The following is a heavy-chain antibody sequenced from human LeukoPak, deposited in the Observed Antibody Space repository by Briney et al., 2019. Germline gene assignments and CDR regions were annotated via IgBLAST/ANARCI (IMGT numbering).Heavy chain of an antibody. J-gene: IGHJ4*02. Sequence: GGSLRLSCAASGFTVSSNYMSWVRQAPGKGLEWVSVIYSGGSTYYADSVKGRFTISRVNSKNTLYLQMNSLRAEDTAVYYCARDFSGWYLGYWGQGTLVTVSS. V-gene: IGHV3-66*02. D-gene: IGHD6-19*01. CDR1: GFTVSSNY. CDR3: ARDFSGWYLGY. CDR2: IYSGGST.